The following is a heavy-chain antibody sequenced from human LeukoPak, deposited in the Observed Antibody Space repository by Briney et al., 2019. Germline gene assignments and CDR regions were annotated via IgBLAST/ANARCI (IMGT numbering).Heavy chain of an antibody. CDR3: ATNSGSYRTRKNWFDP. D-gene: IGHD1-26*01. Sequence: ASVQVSCKASGYTFISYYINWVRQATGRGLEWMGWMNHNSGNTGYEQKFQGRVTMTRNNSISTAYMELSSRRSEDTAVYYFATNSGSYRTRKNWFDPWGQGTLVTVSS. CDR2: MNHNSGNT. J-gene: IGHJ5*02. V-gene: IGHV1-8*01. CDR1: GYTFISYY.